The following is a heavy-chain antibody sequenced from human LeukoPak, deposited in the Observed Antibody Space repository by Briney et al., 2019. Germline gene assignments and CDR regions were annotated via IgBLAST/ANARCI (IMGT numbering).Heavy chain of an antibody. CDR1: RFTFDDYA. J-gene: IGHJ4*02. CDR2: ISWNSGSI. D-gene: IGHD3-10*01. Sequence: GGSLRLSCAASRFTFDDYAIHWVRQAPGKGLEWVSGISWNSGSIGYADSVKGRFTISRDNAKNSLYLQMNSLRAEDTALYYCAKDISGSGRYYFDYWGQGTLVTVSS. V-gene: IGHV3-9*01. CDR3: AKDISGSGRYYFDY.